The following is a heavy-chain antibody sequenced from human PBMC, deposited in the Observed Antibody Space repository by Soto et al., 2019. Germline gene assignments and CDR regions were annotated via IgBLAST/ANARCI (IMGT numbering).Heavy chain of an antibody. CDR3: ARVLGYNSSWWRHTAFDI. D-gene: IGHD6-13*01. J-gene: IGHJ3*02. Sequence: ASVKVSCKTSGYTFTNYGISWVRQAPGQGLEWMGWISALTGNTNYAQKFQGRVTMTTDTSTSTAYMELRSLRSDDTAVYYCARVLGYNSSWWRHTAFDIWGQGTMVTVSS. CDR1: GYTFTNYG. V-gene: IGHV1-18*01. CDR2: ISALTGNT.